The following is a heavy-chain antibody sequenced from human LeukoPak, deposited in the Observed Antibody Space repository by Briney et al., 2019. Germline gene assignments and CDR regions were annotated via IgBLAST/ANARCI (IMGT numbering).Heavy chain of an antibody. Sequence: SETLSLTCSVSGGSIISSNYYWGWIRQPPGKGLEWIGSIYQSGSGSSYYNPSLKSRVTISGDTSKNQCFLRLSSVPAADTAVYYCASTLRFLPYRRFDYWGQGTLVTVPS. D-gene: IGHD3-3*01. CDR3: ASTLRFLPYRRFDY. V-gene: IGHV4-39*01. J-gene: IGHJ4*02. CDR2: IYQSGSGSS. CDR1: GGSIISSNYY.